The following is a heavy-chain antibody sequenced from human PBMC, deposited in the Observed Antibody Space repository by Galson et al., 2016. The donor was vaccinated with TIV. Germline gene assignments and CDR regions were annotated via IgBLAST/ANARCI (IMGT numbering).Heavy chain of an antibody. CDR3: TRHIGGDFGDY. CDR1: GYSINSHYF. CDR2: FFHPGAV. D-gene: IGHD2-21*02. Sequence: SETLSLTCTVSGYSINSHYFWAWLRQPPGKGLEWIRSFFHPGAVYYNPSLERRVTMSGDTSKNHFSLRLTSVTAADTAIYYCTRHIGGDFGDYVGQGILVTVSS. J-gene: IGHJ4*02. V-gene: IGHV4-38-2*02.